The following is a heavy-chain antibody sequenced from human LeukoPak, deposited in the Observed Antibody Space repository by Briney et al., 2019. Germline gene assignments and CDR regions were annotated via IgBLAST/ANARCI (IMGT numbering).Heavy chain of an antibody. D-gene: IGHD3-16*01. CDR3: GGGWGGGRPSSYFDY. J-gene: IGHJ4*02. CDR1: GGSISSGYY. V-gene: IGHV4-38-2*01. Sequence: SGTLSLTCAVSGGSISSGYYWGWIRQPPGKGLEWIGSIYHSGSTYYNPSLKSRVTISVDTSKNQFSLKLSSVTAADTAVYYCGGGWGGGRPSSYFDYWGQGTLVTVSS. CDR2: IYHSGST.